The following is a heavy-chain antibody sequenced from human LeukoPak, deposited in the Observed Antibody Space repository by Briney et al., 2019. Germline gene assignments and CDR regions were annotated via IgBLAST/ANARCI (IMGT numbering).Heavy chain of an antibody. CDR2: INHSGST. Sequence: SETLSLTCAVYGGSFSGYYWSWIRQPPGKGLEWIGEINHSGSTNYNPSLKSRVTISVDTSKNQFSLKLSSVTAADTAVYYCARVGIRSPFDPWGQGTLVTVSS. J-gene: IGHJ5*02. CDR1: GGSFSGYY. D-gene: IGHD1-1*01. CDR3: ARVGIRSPFDP. V-gene: IGHV4-34*01.